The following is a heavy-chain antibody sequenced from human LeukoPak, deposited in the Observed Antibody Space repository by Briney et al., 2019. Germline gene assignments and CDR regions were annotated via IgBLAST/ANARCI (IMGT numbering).Heavy chain of an antibody. Sequence: ASVKVSCKASGYTFTGYYVHWVRQAPGQGLEWMGWINPNSGGTNYAQKFQGRVTMTRDTSISTAYMELSRLRSDDTAVYYCARSPVAARWFDPWGQGTLVTVSS. V-gene: IGHV1-2*02. D-gene: IGHD2-15*01. CDR2: INPNSGGT. CDR3: ARSPVAARWFDP. CDR1: GYTFTGYY. J-gene: IGHJ5*02.